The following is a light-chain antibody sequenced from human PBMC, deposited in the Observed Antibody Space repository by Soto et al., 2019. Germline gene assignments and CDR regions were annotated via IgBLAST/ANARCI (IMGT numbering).Light chain of an antibody. CDR3: CSYAGGSTYA. Sequence: QSVLTQPPSASGAPGQSVTISCTGTSSDVGDYNYVSWYQQHPGKVPKLIIFEVTKRPSGVSNRFSGSKSGNTASLTISGLRAEDEADYYCCSYAGGSTYAFGTGTKVTVL. CDR1: SSDVGDYNY. V-gene: IGLV2-23*02. J-gene: IGLJ1*01. CDR2: EVT.